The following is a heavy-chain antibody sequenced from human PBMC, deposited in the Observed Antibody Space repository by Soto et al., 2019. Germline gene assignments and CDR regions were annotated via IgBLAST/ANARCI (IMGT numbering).Heavy chain of an antibody. CDR1: GFTFSSYG. CDR3: AKDRISRQQLVSYYGMDV. J-gene: IGHJ6*02. CDR2: ISYDGSNK. V-gene: IGHV3-30*18. Sequence: PGGSLRLSCAASGFTFSSYGMHWVRQAPGKGLEWVAVISYDGSNKYYADSVKGRFTISRDNSKNTLYLQMNSLRAEDAAVYYCAKDRISRQQLVSYYGMDVWGQGTTVTVSS. D-gene: IGHD6-13*01.